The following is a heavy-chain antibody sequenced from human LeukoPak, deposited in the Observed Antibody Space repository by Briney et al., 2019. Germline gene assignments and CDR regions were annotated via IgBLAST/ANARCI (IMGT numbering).Heavy chain of an antibody. D-gene: IGHD2-8*02. Sequence: PGGSLRLSCAASGFTFSSYWMHWVRQAPGKGLAWVSRINSDGSSTSYADSVKGQFTISRDNAKNTLYLQMNSLRAEDTAVYYCARDSTGTFDYGGQGTLVTVSS. CDR3: ARDSTGTFDY. V-gene: IGHV3-74*01. J-gene: IGHJ4*02. CDR2: INSDGSST. CDR1: GFTFSSYW.